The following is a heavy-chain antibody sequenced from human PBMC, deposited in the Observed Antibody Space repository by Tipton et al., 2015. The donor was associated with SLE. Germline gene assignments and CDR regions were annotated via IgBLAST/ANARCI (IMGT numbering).Heavy chain of an antibody. D-gene: IGHD6-19*01. V-gene: IGHV4-39*02. CDR1: GDSIINSSSYY. CDR3: ARPPPYDTSGWGCFES. CDR2: IYYRGST. J-gene: IGHJ4*02. Sequence: TLSLTCAVSGDSIINSSSYYWGLTRQSPGKGLEWIGSIYYRGSTYYNTSLKSRVTMSVDTSKNYVSLKLTSVTDADTAVYYCARPPPYDTSGWGCFESWGQGTLVTVFS.